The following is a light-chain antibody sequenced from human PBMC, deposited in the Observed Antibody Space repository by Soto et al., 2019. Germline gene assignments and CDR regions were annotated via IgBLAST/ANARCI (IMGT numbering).Light chain of an antibody. CDR2: DAS. J-gene: IGKJ5*01. CDR1: QSVAKSY. V-gene: IGKV3-20*01. Sequence: IVLTQSPGTLSLSPGERATLSCRASQSVAKSYLAWYQQRPGQAPRLLIYDASNRATGIPDRFSGSESGTDFTLTISRLEPEDFAVYYCHQYAWSPLTFGQGTRLEIK. CDR3: HQYAWSPLT.